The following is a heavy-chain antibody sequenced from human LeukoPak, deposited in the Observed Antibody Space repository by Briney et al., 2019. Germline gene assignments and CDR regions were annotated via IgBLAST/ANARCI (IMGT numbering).Heavy chain of an antibody. CDR3: ARDQHANYYDRPPFDP. CDR1: GYTLTSYY. D-gene: IGHD3-22*01. CDR2: INPSGSRR. V-gene: IGHV1-46*01. Sequence: ASVKVSCKASGYTLTSYYMHWVRQAPGQGLEWMGIINPSGSRRSYAQKFQGRVTMTRDTSTSTVYMELRSLRSDDTAVYYCARDQHANYYDRPPFDPWGQGTLVTVSS. J-gene: IGHJ5*02.